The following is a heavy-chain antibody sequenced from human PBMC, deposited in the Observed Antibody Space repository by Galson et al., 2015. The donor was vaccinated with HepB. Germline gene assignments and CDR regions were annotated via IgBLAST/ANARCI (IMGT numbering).Heavy chain of an antibody. CDR2: ISSSGTTI. CDR3: ARDRPDMEVVVGGLQYYYYMDV. Sequence: SLRLSCAASGFTFSDFYMSWIRQAPGKGLECISYISSSGTTIHNSDSVKGRFTISRDNAKNSLYLQMNSLRAEDAAVYYCARDRPDMEVVVGGLQYYYYMDVWGKGTTVTVSS. D-gene: IGHD2-15*01. CDR1: GFTFSDFY. J-gene: IGHJ6*03. V-gene: IGHV3-11*01.